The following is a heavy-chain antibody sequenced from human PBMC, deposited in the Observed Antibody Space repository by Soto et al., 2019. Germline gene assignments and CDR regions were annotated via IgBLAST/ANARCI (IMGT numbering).Heavy chain of an antibody. CDR2: IIPIFGTA. D-gene: IGHD3-9*01. CDR3: ARDLLDGYNDMA. V-gene: IGHV1-69*13. Sequence: ASVKVSCKASGGTFSSYAISWVRQAPGQGLEWMGGIIPIFGTANYAQKVQGRVTITADESTSTAYMELSSLRSEDTAVYYCARDLLDGYNDMAWGQGTLVTVSS. J-gene: IGHJ5*02. CDR1: GGTFSSYA.